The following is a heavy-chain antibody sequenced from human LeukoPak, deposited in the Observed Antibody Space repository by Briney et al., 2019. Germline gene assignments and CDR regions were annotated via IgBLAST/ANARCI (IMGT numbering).Heavy chain of an antibody. V-gene: IGHV1-46*01. J-gene: IGHJ6*02. Sequence: ASVKVSCKASGYTSTSYYMHWVRQAPGQGLEWMGIINPSGGSTSYAQKFQGRVTMTRDTSTSTVYMELSSLRSEDTAVYYCARATPIRYYYYYGMDVWGQGTTVTVSS. CDR2: INPSGGST. CDR3: ARATPIRYYYYYGMDV. CDR1: GYTSTSYY. D-gene: IGHD2-15*01.